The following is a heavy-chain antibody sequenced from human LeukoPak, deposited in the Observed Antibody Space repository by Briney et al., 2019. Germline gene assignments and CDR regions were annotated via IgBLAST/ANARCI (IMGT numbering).Heavy chain of an antibody. Sequence: GGSLRLSCAASGFTFSTYAMSWVRQAPGKGLEWVSTISDSGGSTYYADSVKGRFTISRDNSKNTLYLQMNSLRAEDTAVYYCVRGDRYDISGSFLDYWGQGSMVTVSS. J-gene: IGHJ4*02. CDR2: ISDSGGST. CDR3: VRGDRYDISGSFLDY. D-gene: IGHD3-22*01. CDR1: GFTFSTYA. V-gene: IGHV3-23*01.